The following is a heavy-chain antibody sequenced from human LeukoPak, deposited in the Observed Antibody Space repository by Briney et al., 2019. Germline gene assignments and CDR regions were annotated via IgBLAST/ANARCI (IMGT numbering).Heavy chain of an antibody. CDR3: ARVSGEQHLPALPSQH. CDR1: GYTFTNYY. D-gene: IGHD6-13*01. J-gene: IGHJ1*01. V-gene: IGHV1-2*02. CDR2: INPNSGGT. Sequence: ASVKVSCKASGYTFTNYYLHWVRQAPGQGLEWMGWINPNSGGTNYAQKFQGRVTMTRDTSISTAYMELSRLRSDDTAVYYCARVSGEQHLPALPSQHWGQGTLVTVSS.